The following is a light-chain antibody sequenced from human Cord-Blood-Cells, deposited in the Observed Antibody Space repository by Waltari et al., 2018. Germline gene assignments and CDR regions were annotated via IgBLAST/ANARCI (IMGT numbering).Light chain of an antibody. V-gene: IGKV3D-15*01. J-gene: IGKJ5*01. CDR3: QQYNNWLSIT. Sequence: EIVMTQSPATLSVSPGERATLSCRASQSVSSNLAWYQQKPGQAPRLLIYGASTRATDIPARFSGSGSGTEFTLTISSLQSEDFAVYYCQQYNNWLSITFGQGTRLEIK. CDR2: GAS. CDR1: QSVSSN.